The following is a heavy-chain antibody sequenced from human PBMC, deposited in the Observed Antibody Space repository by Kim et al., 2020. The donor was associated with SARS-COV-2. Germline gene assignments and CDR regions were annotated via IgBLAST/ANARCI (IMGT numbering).Heavy chain of an antibody. Sequence: GGSLRLSCAASGFTFGDYAMHWVRQAPGKGLEWVSGITWNRGSLGYADSVKGRFTISRDNAKNSLYLQLNSLRPEDTPLYYCVKGGGVPRRIETPPGVFDPWGHGTLVTVSS. D-gene: IGHD1-26*01. CDR3: VKGGGVPRRIETPPGVFDP. CDR1: GFTFGDYA. J-gene: IGHJ5*02. V-gene: IGHV3-9*01. CDR2: ITWNRGSL.